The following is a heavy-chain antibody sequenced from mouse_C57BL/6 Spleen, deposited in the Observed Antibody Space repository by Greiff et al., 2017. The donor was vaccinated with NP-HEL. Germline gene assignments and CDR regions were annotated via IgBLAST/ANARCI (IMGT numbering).Heavy chain of an antibody. D-gene: IGHD1-1*01. CDR2: IYPGSGST. Sequence: QVQLQQPGAELVKPGASVKMSCKASGYTFTSYWITWVKQRPGQGLEWIGDIYPGSGSTNYNEKFKSKATLTVDTSSSTAYMQLSSLTSEDSAVYYCARQSLITTVVLDYWGQGTTLTVSS. J-gene: IGHJ2*01. CDR3: ARQSLITTVVLDY. CDR1: GYTFTSYW. V-gene: IGHV1-55*01.